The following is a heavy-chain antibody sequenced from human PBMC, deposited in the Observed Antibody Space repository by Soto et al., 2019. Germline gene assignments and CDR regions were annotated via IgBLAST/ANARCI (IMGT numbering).Heavy chain of an antibody. D-gene: IGHD2-2*01. V-gene: IGHV4-4*09. J-gene: IGHJ6*03. CDR1: GGSVSSYY. CDR2: IYDSGTT. Sequence: SETLSLTCTVSGGSVSSYYWSWIRQPPGKGLEWIGYIYDSGTTNYNASLKSRVTISVDTSENQSSLKLSSVTAADTAVYYCATSSIVVVPAATRHYYYYMDVWGKGTTVTVSS. CDR3: ATSSIVVVPAATRHYYYYMDV.